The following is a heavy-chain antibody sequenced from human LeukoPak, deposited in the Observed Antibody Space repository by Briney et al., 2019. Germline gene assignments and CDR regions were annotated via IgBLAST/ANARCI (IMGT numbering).Heavy chain of an antibody. CDR2: IYYSGST. V-gene: IGHV4-39*07. CDR1: GGSISSSSYY. J-gene: IGHJ4*02. CDR3: ARNLAMVRGALYYFDY. Sequence: PSETLSLTCTVSGGSISSSSYYWGWIRQPPGKGLEWIGSIYYSGSTYYNPSLKSRVTISVDTSKNQFSLKLSSVTAADTAVYYCARNLAMVRGALYYFDYWGQGTLVTVSS. D-gene: IGHD3-10*01.